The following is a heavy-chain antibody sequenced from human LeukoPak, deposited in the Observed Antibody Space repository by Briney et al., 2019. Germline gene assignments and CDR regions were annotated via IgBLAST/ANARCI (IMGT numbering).Heavy chain of an antibody. D-gene: IGHD5-12*01. V-gene: IGHV3-23*01. J-gene: IGHJ4*02. Sequence: GGSLRLSCAASGFTFSSYAMTWVRQAPGRGLEWVSSISSSGGSTYYADSVRGRFTISRDNSKNTLYLQMNSLKTEDTAVYYCTTRRLSGYDYPIYFDYWGQGTLVTVSS. CDR1: GFTFSSYA. CDR2: ISSSGGST. CDR3: TTRRLSGYDYPIYFDY.